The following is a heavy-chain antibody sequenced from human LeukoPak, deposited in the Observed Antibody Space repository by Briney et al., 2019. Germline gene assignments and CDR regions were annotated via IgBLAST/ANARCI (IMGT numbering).Heavy chain of an antibody. D-gene: IGHD3-10*01. J-gene: IGHJ3*02. CDR2: IYTSGST. V-gene: IGHV4-61*02. CDR3: ALGSITMVRGVHRKAFDI. Sequence: PSQTLSLTCTVSGGSISSGSYYWSWTRQPAGKGLEWIGRIYTSGSTNYNPSLKSRVTISVDTSKNQFSLKLSSVTAADTAVYYCALGSITMVRGVHRKAFDIWGQGTMVTVSS. CDR1: GGSISSGSYY.